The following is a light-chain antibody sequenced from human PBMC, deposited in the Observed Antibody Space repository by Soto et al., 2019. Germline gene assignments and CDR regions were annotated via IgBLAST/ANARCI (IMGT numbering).Light chain of an antibody. V-gene: IGKV1-5*03. Sequence: EIQMTQSPSTLHEKEGGRVTITCRASRFASDYLAWYQQRPGEAPRMLISKASTLESGVPSRFNGSGSGTHFTLTITILQPADSATYYCQQFNSYSATFGQGT. CDR2: KAS. CDR3: QQFNSYSAT. CDR1: RFASDY. J-gene: IGKJ1*01.